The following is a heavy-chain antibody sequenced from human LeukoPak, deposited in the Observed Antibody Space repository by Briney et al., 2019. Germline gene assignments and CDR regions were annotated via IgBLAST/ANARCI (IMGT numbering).Heavy chain of an antibody. V-gene: IGHV1-2*02. CDR2: INPNSGGT. Sequence: ASVKVSCKASGYTFTGYYMHWVRQAPGQGLEWMGWINPNSGGTNYAQKLQGRVTMTTDTSTSTAYMELRSLRSDDTAVYYCARGPPIIAAAGLDDYWGQGTLVTVSS. J-gene: IGHJ4*02. CDR3: ARGPPIIAAAGLDDY. CDR1: GYTFTGYY. D-gene: IGHD6-13*01.